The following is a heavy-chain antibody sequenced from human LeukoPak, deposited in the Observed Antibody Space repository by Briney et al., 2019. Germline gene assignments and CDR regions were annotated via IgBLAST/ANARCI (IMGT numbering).Heavy chain of an antibody. CDR3: ARDHCSGGSCYWRFDY. CDR1: GDSVSSNSAA. CDR2: TYYRSKWYN. D-gene: IGHD2-15*01. V-gene: IGHV6-1*01. J-gene: IGHJ4*02. Sequence: SQTLSLTCAISGDSVSSNSAAWNWIRQSPSRGLEWLGRTYYRSKWYNDYAVSVKSRITINPDTSKNQLSLQLNSVTPEDTAVYYCARDHCSGGSCYWRFDYWGQGTLVTVSS.